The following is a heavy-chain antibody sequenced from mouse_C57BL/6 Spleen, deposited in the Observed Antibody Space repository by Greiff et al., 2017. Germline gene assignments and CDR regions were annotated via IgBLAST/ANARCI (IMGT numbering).Heavy chain of an antibody. Sequence: QVQLQQPGAELVRPGSSVKLSCKASGYTFTSYWMAWVKQRPGQGLEWIGNIYPSDSETHYNQKFKDKATLTVDKSSSTAYMQLSSLTSEDSAVYYCARGDYYAMDYWGQGTSVTVSS. V-gene: IGHV1-61*01. J-gene: IGHJ4*01. CDR3: ARGDYYAMDY. CDR1: GYTFTSYW. CDR2: IYPSDSET.